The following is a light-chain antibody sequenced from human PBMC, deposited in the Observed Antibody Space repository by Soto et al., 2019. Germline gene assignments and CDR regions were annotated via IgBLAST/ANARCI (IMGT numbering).Light chain of an antibody. V-gene: IGKV3-20*01. CDR3: QQYYIVPYT. J-gene: IGKJ2*01. CDR2: GTS. Sequence: EIVLTQSPGTLSLSPGERATLSCRASQSVTGTSLAWYQQIPGRAPRLLIYGTSIRATGIPDRFSGSGSGTDFTLTISRLEPEDFAVYYCQQYYIVPYTFGQGTKLEI. CDR1: QSVTGTS.